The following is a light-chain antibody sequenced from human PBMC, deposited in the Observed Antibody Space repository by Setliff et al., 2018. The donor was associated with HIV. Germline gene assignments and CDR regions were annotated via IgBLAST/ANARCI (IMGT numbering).Light chain of an antibody. J-gene: IGLJ1*01. CDR3: SSYRGVTHDV. Sequence: QSVLAQPASVSGSPGQSITISCTGTIGDVGGYDYVSWYQQYPGKAPKLIIFDVRERPSGVSDRFTASKSGNTASLTISGLQADDEADYFCSSYRGVTHDVFGSGTKVTVL. CDR2: DVR. V-gene: IGLV2-14*03. CDR1: IGDVGGYDY.